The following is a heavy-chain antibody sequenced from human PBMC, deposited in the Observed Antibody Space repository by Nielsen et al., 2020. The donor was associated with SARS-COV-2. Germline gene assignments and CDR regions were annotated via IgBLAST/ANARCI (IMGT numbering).Heavy chain of an antibody. V-gene: IGHV1-2*02. CDR3: ARGAHILGDGYNFYGMDV. J-gene: IGHJ6*02. Sequence: ASVKVSCKASGYTFTGYYMHWVRQAPGQGLEWMGWINPNSGGTNYAQKFQGRVTMTRDTSISTAYMELSRLRSDDTAVYYWARGAHILGDGYNFYGMDVWGQGTTVTVSS. D-gene: IGHD5-24*01. CDR1: GYTFTGYY. CDR2: INPNSGGT.